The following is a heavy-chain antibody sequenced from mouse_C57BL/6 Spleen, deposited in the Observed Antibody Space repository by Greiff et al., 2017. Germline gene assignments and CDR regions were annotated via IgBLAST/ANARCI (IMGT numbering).Heavy chain of an antibody. Sequence: VQLQQSGPVLVKPGASVKMSCKASGYTFTDYYMNWVKQSHGKSLEWIGVINPYNGGTSSNQKFKGKATLTVDKSASTAYIELNSLTSEDSAVYYCARYYYGNYGYFDVWGTGPTVTVSS. D-gene: IGHD2-1*01. CDR1: GYTFTDYY. CDR2: INPYNGGT. CDR3: ARYYYGNYGYFDV. V-gene: IGHV1-19*01. J-gene: IGHJ1*03.